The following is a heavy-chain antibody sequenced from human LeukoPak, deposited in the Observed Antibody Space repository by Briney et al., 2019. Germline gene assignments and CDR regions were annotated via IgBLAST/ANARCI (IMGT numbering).Heavy chain of an antibody. Sequence: PSETLSLTCAVYGGSFSGYYWSWIRQPPGKGLEWIGEINHSGSTNYNPSLKSRVTISVDTSKNQFSLKLSSVTAADTAVYYCARARGIAVAGTFSRVVIFDYWGQGTLVTVSS. CDR1: GGSFSGYY. CDR3: ARARGIAVAGTFSRVVIFDY. CDR2: INHSGST. D-gene: IGHD6-13*01. J-gene: IGHJ4*02. V-gene: IGHV4-34*01.